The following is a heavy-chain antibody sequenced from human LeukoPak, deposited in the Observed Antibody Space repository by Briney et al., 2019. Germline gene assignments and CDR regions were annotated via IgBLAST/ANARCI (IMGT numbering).Heavy chain of an antibody. D-gene: IGHD1-1*01. V-gene: IGHV3-7*01. Sequence: GGSLRLSCAASGFTFSRYWMTWVRQAPGKGLEWVANIKEDGSEKSYVESVKGRFTISRDKAKNSLYLQLNSLRAEETAVYFGAMQRYSDYWGQGTLVTVSS. J-gene: IGHJ4*02. CDR1: GFTFSRYW. CDR2: IKEDGSEK. CDR3: AMQRYSDY.